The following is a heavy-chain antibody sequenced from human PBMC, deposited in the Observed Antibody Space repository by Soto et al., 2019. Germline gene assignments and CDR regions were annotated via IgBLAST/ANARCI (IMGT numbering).Heavy chain of an antibody. Sequence: SETLSLTCTVSGGSISSYYWSWIRQPPGKGLEWIGYIYYSGSTNYNPSLKSRVTISVDTSKNQFSLKLSSVTAADTAVYYCARSTYSSGWTREWWFDTWGQGTLVTVSX. D-gene: IGHD6-19*01. CDR3: ARSTYSSGWTREWWFDT. CDR1: GGSISSYY. J-gene: IGHJ5*02. V-gene: IGHV4-59*01. CDR2: IYYSGST.